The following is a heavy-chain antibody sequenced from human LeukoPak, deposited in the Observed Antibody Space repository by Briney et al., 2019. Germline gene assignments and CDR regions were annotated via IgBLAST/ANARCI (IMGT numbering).Heavy chain of an antibody. D-gene: IGHD3-10*01. Sequence: GASVKVSCKASGYTFTSYGISWVRQAPGQGLEWMGWISAYNGNTNYAQKLQGRVTMTTDTSTSTAYMELRSLRSDDTAVYYCARVNGSGSPRLGYMDVWGKGTTVTVSS. V-gene: IGHV1-18*01. J-gene: IGHJ6*03. CDR2: ISAYNGNT. CDR3: ARVNGSGSPRLGYMDV. CDR1: GYTFTSYG.